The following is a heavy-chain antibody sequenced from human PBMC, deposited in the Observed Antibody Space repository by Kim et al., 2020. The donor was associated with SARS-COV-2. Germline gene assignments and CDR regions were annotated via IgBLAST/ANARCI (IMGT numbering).Heavy chain of an antibody. CDR2: ISSNGGST. J-gene: IGHJ6*02. D-gene: IGHD1-26*01. CDR3: ARGGGSYGGGYYYGMDV. Sequence: GGSLRLSCAASGFTFSSYAMHWVRQAPGKGLEYVSAISSNGGSTYYANSVKGRFTISRDNSKNTLYLQMGSLRAEDMAVYYCARGGGSYGGGYYYGMDVWGQGTTVTVSS. V-gene: IGHV3-64*01. CDR1: GFTFSSYA.